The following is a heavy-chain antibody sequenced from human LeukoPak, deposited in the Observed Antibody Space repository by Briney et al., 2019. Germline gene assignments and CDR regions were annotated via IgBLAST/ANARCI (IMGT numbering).Heavy chain of an antibody. CDR1: GFTFSSYA. CDR2: ISGSGGST. D-gene: IGHD5-12*01. V-gene: IGHV3-23*01. J-gene: IGHJ4*02. Sequence: GGSLRLSCAAAGFTFSSYAMSWVRPAPGKGLEWVSAISGSGGSTYYADSVKGRLTISRDNSKNTLYLQMNSLRAEDTAVYYCAKPLSGYDSFDCWGQGTLVTVSS. CDR3: AKPLSGYDSFDC.